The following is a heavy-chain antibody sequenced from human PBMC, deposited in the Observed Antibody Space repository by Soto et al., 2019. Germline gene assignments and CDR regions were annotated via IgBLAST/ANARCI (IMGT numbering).Heavy chain of an antibody. Sequence: SVKVSCKASGGTFSSYAISWVRQAPGQGLEWMGGITPIFGATAYAQRFKGRVTVTMDKSSTSFYLELSSLRSEDTAVYYCARGALVVPKYGMDVWGQGTTVTVSS. D-gene: IGHD2-2*01. CDR1: GGTFSSYA. CDR3: ARGALVVPKYGMDV. CDR2: ITPIFGAT. V-gene: IGHV1-69*05. J-gene: IGHJ6*02.